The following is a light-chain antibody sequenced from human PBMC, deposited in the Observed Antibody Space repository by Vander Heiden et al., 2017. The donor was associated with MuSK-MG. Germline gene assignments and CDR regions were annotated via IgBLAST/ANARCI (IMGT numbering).Light chain of an antibody. CDR1: QSINNF. CDR2: GAS. Sequence: IQMTQAPSSLSASVGDRVTITCRASQSINNFVNWYQQQTVKAPKLLIYGASTLQSGVPSRISGTGSGTDFTLTITGLQPEHFATYYSQGTVASPRTFGGGTKVEIK. V-gene: IGKV1-39*01. CDR3: QGTVASPRT. J-gene: IGKJ4*01.